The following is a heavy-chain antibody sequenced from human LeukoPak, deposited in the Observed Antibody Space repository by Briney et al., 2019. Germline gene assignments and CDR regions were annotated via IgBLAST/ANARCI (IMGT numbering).Heavy chain of an antibody. Sequence: PGGSLRLSCAASGFTFSNAWMNWVRQAPGKGLEWVSAISGSGGSTYYADSVKGRFTISRDNSKNTLYLQMNSLRAEDTAVYYCAKDMGSHYDFWSGYLTYGMDVWGQGTTVTVSS. CDR3: AKDMGSHYDFWSGYLTYGMDV. V-gene: IGHV3-23*01. CDR1: GFTFSNAW. J-gene: IGHJ6*02. CDR2: ISGSGGST. D-gene: IGHD3-3*01.